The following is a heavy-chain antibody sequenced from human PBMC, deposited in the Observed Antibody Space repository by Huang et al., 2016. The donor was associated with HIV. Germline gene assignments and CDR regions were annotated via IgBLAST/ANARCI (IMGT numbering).Heavy chain of an antibody. CDR3: ARQGGGAGYDFGNGYYNWLGGFNI. CDR2: VDFRVSP. J-gene: IGHJ3*02. CDR1: GGSMSSSIHY. V-gene: IGHV4-39*01. D-gene: IGHD3-3*01. Sequence: QLQLQESGPGLVKPSETLSLTCTVSGGSMSSSIHYWAWIRQPPGKGLEWIGSVDFRVSPHYNPALRGRVTIATNPSKSHFALKLNSVTAADTAVYYCARQGGGAGYDFGNGYYNWLGGFNIWGRGTMVTVSS.